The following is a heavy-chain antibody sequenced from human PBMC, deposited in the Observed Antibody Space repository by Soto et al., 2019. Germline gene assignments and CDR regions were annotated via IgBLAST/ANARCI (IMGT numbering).Heavy chain of an antibody. CDR2: ISAYNGNT. J-gene: IGHJ6*02. CDR3: ARDPPLRFLEWLLPRPYGMDV. CDR1: GYTFTSYG. Sequence: ASVKVSCKASGYTFTSYGISWVRQAPGQGLEWMGWISAYNGNTNYAQKLQGRVTMTTDTSTSTAYMELRSLRSDDTAVYYCARDPPLRFLEWLLPRPYGMDVWGQGTTVTVSS. D-gene: IGHD3-3*01. V-gene: IGHV1-18*01.